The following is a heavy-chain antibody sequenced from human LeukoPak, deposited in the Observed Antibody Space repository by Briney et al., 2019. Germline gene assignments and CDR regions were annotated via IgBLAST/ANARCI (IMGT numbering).Heavy chain of an antibody. J-gene: IGHJ4*02. CDR1: GFTFSSYA. V-gene: IGHV3-23*01. D-gene: IGHD6-13*01. Sequence: GSLRLSCAASGFTFSSYAMSWVRQAPGKGLEWVSAISGSGGSTYYADSVKGRFTISRDNSKNTLYLQMNGLRAEDTAVDYCAKEQLRIAAAGTWAYWGQGTLVTVSS. CDR3: AKEQLRIAAAGTWAY. CDR2: ISGSGGST.